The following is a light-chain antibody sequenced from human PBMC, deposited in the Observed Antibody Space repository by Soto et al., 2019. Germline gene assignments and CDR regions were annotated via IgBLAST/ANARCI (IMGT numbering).Light chain of an antibody. J-gene: IGKJ1*01. V-gene: IGKV3-15*01. CDR3: QQYNNWPLT. CDR2: AAS. CDR1: QSVSSSY. Sequence: EIVLTRSPGTLSLSPGERATLSCRASQSVSSSYLAWYQQKPGQAPRLLIYAASTRATGLPARFSGSGSGTEFTLTISSLQSEDFAVYTCQQYNNWPLTFGQGTKVDIK.